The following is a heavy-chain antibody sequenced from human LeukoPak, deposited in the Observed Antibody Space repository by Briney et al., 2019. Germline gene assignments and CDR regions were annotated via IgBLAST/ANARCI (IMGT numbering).Heavy chain of an antibody. V-gene: IGHV5-51*01. CDR1: GYSFTSYW. D-gene: IGHD4-17*01. Sequence: GESLEISCKGSGYSFTSYWIGWVRQMPGKGLEWMGIIYPGDSDTRYSPSFQGQVTFSADKSISTAYLQWSSLKASDTAIYYCARHHDYGDNNWFDPWGQGTLVTVSS. J-gene: IGHJ5*02. CDR2: IYPGDSDT. CDR3: ARHHDYGDNNWFDP.